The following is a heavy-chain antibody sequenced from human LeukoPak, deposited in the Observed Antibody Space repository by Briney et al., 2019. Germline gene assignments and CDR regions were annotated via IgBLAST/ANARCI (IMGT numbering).Heavy chain of an antibody. CDR3: ARDQRGGYNYGYGPYYFDY. CDR1: GFTFSTYG. V-gene: IGHV3-30*02. CDR2: IQGDGSDIGSNV. D-gene: IGHD5-18*01. Sequence: GGSLRLSCATSGFTFSTYGMHWVRQAPGKGLEWVAFIQGDGSDIGSNVYYADSVKGRFTISRDNSKNTLYLQMNSLRVEDTGVYYCARDQRGGYNYGYGPYYFDYWGQGTLVTVSS. J-gene: IGHJ4*02.